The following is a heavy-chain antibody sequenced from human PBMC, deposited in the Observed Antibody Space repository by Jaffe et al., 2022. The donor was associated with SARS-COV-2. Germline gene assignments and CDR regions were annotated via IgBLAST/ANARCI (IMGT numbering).Heavy chain of an antibody. CDR3: TRDQTTPYCTSATCYGFDI. CDR1: GFILPNFS. D-gene: IGHD2-2*01. V-gene: IGHV1-24*01. CDR2: FDPEDGDK. Sequence: QVQLIQSGAEVKKPGASVKVSCKVSGFILPNFSMHWVRQSPAKGLEWLASFDPEDGDKFYAQSLQGRVTLTEDTSTNTAYMELTSLTSEDTAVYYCTRDQTTPYCTSATCYGFDIWGQGTRVTVSS. J-gene: IGHJ3*02.